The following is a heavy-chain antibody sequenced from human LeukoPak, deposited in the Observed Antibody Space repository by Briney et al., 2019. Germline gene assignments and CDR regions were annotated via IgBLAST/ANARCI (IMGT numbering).Heavy chain of an antibody. CDR2: INHSGST. D-gene: IGHD2-15*01. J-gene: IGHJ6*03. Sequence: SETLSLTCAVYGGSFNGYYWSWIRQSPGKGLEWIGEINHSGSTNYNPSLKSRVTISVDMSNNQFSLKLSSVTAADTAVYYCVRGNYCSGGSCYHYYYYYMDVWGKGTTVTVSS. CDR3: VRGNYCSGGSCYHYYYYYMDV. CDR1: GGSFNGYY. V-gene: IGHV4-34*01.